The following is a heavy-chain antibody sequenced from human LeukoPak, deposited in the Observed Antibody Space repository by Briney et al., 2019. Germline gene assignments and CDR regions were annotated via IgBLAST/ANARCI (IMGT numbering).Heavy chain of an antibody. CDR2: ISSFSGTI. CDR1: GITFSTYS. J-gene: IGHJ4*02. D-gene: IGHD3-9*01. CDR3: ARALQYYDILTGFDY. V-gene: IGHV3-48*01. Sequence: GGSLRLSCVASGITFSTYSMNWVRQAPGKGLEWVSYISSFSGTINYADSVKGRFTISRDNAKNSLYLQMNSLRAEDTAVYYCARALQYYDILTGFDYWGQGTLVTVSS.